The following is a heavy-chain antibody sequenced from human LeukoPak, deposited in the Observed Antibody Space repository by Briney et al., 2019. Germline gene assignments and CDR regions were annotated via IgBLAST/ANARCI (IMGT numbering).Heavy chain of an antibody. CDR2: ISYDGSNK. J-gene: IGHJ4*02. V-gene: IGHV3-30-3*01. Sequence: GGSLRLSCAASGFTFSSYAMHWVRQAPGKGLEWVAVISYDGSNKYYADSVKGRFTISRDDSQNTVYLQMDSLRAEDTAVYYCTTRLQHHFDYWGQGTQVTVSS. CDR3: TTRLQHHFDY. CDR1: GFTFSSYA. D-gene: IGHD2-15*01.